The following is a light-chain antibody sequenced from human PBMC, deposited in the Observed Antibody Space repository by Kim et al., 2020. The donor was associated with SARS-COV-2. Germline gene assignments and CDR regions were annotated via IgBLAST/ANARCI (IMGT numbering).Light chain of an antibody. V-gene: IGKV3-11*01. CDR1: KSVGSS. CDR3: QQRSSRPWT. Sequence: VAPGENATIPCRASKSVGSSLGCYQQKRGQPPRLLIYDVSNRAAGTRARFSSSWSATDSPLTISSVEHEDFVVYHCQQRSSRPWTFGQGTKVDIK. J-gene: IGKJ1*01. CDR2: DVS.